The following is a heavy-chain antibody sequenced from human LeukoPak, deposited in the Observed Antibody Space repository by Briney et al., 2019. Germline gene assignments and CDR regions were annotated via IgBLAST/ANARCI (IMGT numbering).Heavy chain of an antibody. Sequence: KPGGSLRLSCAASGFTFSDYYMSWIRQAPGKGLEWVSYISSSSSYTNYADSVKGRFTISRDNAKNSLYLQMNSLRAEDTAVCYCARDHCSGGSCYDYWGQGTLVTVSS. CDR1: GFTFSDYY. J-gene: IGHJ4*02. V-gene: IGHV3-11*06. CDR2: ISSSSSYT. CDR3: ARDHCSGGSCYDY. D-gene: IGHD2-15*01.